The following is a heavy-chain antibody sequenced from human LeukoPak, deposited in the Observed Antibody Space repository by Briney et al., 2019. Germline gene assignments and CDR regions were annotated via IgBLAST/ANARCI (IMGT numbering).Heavy chain of an antibody. V-gene: IGHV4-38-2*02. CDR3: ARGSIVGATMLDY. J-gene: IGHJ4*02. CDR2: IYHSGST. CDR1: GYSISSGYY. Sequence: PSETLSLTCTVSGYSISSGYYWGWIRQPPGKGLEWIGSIYHSGSTYYNPSLKSRVTISVDTSKNQFSLKLSSVTAADTAVYYCARGSIVGATMLDYWGQGTLVTVSS. D-gene: IGHD1-26*01.